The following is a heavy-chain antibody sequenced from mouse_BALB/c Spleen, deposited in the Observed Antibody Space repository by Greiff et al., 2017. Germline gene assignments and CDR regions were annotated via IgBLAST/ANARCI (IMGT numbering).Heavy chain of an antibody. CDR1: GYSITSGYY. D-gene: IGHD1-1*01. V-gene: IGHV3-6*02. Sequence: EVQRVESGPGLVKPSQSLSLTCSVTGYSITSGYYWNWIRQFPGNKLEWMGYISYDGSNNYNPSLKNRISITRDTSKNQFFLKLNSVTTEDTATYYCAGITTVVALDYWGQGTTLTVSS. CDR3: AGITTVVALDY. J-gene: IGHJ2*01. CDR2: ISYDGSN.